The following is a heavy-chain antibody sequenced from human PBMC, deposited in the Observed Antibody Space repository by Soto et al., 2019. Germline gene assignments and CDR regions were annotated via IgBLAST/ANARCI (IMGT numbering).Heavy chain of an antibody. CDR2: IYYSGST. Sequence: SETLSLTCTVSGGSISSSSYYWGWIRQPPGKGLEWIGSIYYSGSTYYNPSLKSRVTISVDTSKNQFSLKLSSVTAADTAVYYCARHNHYDYVWGSYRFDPDRLTDYWGQGTLVTVSS. CDR1: GGSISSSSYY. D-gene: IGHD3-16*02. CDR3: ARHNHYDYVWGSYRFDPDRLTDY. J-gene: IGHJ4*02. V-gene: IGHV4-39*01.